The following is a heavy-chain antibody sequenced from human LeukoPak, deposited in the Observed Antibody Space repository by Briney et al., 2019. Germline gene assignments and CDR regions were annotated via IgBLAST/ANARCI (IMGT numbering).Heavy chain of an antibody. CDR1: NYTFSDYD. CDR3: AREDDRSFGAYDC. Sequence: ASVKVSCKASNYTFSDYDVTWVRQAPGQGLEWMGWVSKYTGNADYAPKFQGRVSMTTDTSTRTAYMELRSLRPDDTAVYFCAREDDRSFGAYDCWGQGTLVTVS. D-gene: IGHD4-17*01. J-gene: IGHJ4*02. V-gene: IGHV1-18*01. CDR2: VSKYTGNA.